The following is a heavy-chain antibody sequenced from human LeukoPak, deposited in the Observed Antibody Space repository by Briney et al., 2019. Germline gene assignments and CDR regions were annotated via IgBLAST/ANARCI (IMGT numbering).Heavy chain of an antibody. D-gene: IGHD2-15*01. CDR2: IYYTGTT. V-gene: IGHV4-39*01. Sequence: SETLSLTCTVSGGSLSSSSYYWGWIRQPPGKGLEWIGTIYYTGTTYYNPSLKSRVTISVDTSKNQFSLKLNSVTAADTAVYYCARHGYCSGGSCYWDYWGQGTLVTVSS. CDR1: GGSLSSSSYY. J-gene: IGHJ4*02. CDR3: ARHGYCSGGSCYWDY.